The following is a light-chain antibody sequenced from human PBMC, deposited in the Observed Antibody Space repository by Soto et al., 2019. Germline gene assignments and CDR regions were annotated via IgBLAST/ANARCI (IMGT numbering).Light chain of an antibody. CDR3: QQYGSSPS. Sequence: IVWTQSPGTLSCSPGEIAALSCRAIHSVSISDLAWYQQKPGQAPRLLIYGASSRATGIPDRFSGSGSGTDFTLTISRLEPEDFAVYYCQQYGSSPSFGQGTKVDIK. CDR2: GAS. CDR1: HSVSISD. J-gene: IGKJ1*01. V-gene: IGKV3-20*01.